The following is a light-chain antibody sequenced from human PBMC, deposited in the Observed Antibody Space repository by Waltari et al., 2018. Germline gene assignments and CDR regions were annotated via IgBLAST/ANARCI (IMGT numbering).Light chain of an antibody. CDR1: NVGDKY. CDR2: QDF. CDR3: QAWDSSAVYV. Sequence: FELTQPPSVSVSPGQTASISCSGDNVGDKYVWWYKQKPGQSPVTVIYQDFRRPSGISERFSGSNSGNTATLTISDTQAMDEADYYCQAWDSSAVYVFGPGTKVTVL. J-gene: IGLJ1*01. V-gene: IGLV3-1*01.